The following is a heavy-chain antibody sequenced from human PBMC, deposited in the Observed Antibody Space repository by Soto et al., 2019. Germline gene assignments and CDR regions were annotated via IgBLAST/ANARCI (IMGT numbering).Heavy chain of an antibody. Sequence: PGGSLRLSCAASGFTSSSYCIHWVRQAPGKGLVWVSRISNDGSSTNYADSVKGRFTISRDNAKNTVYLQMNSLRAEDTAVYYCARDTYYYDSSDHFSADAFDIWGQGTMVTVSS. CDR2: ISNDGSST. J-gene: IGHJ3*02. V-gene: IGHV3-74*01. CDR3: ARDTYYYDSSDHFSADAFDI. D-gene: IGHD3-22*01. CDR1: GFTSSSYC.